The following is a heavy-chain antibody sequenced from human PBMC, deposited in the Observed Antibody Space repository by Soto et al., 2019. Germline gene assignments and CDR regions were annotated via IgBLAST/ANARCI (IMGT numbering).Heavy chain of an antibody. D-gene: IGHD2-21*02. CDR1: GFTVSSNY. CDR3: ATPAALYCGGDCYSAFDI. J-gene: IGHJ3*02. CDR2: IYSGGST. Sequence: GGSLRLSCAASGFTVSSNYMSWVRQAPGKGLEWVSVIYSGGSTYYADSVKGRFTISRDNSKNTLYLQMNSLRAEDTAVYYCATPAALYCGGDCYSAFDIWGQGTMVTVSS. V-gene: IGHV3-66*01.